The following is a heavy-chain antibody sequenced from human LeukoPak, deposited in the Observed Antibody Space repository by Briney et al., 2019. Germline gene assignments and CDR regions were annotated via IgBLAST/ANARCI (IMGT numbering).Heavy chain of an antibody. CDR2: ISVCNGNT. V-gene: IGHV1-18*01. CDR1: GYTFTSYG. J-gene: IGHJ4*02. CDR3: ASERSEGPSGPLDY. D-gene: IGHD1-26*01. Sequence: ASVKVSCKASGYTFTSYGISWVRQAPGQGLEWLGWISVCNGNTYYVQKFQGRVTMTTDTSTTTAYMEVRRLRSDDTAVYYCASERSEGPSGPLDYWGQGTLVTVSS.